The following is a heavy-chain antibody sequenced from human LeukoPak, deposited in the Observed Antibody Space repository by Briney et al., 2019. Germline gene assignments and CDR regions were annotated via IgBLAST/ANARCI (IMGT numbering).Heavy chain of an antibody. CDR1: GYTFTRYY. D-gene: IGHD3-16*01. CDR3: ARELGSGGYFDY. CDR2: INPSGGST. Sequence: GASVKVSCKASGYTFTRYYIHWVRQAPGQGLEWMGIINPSGGSTSYAQKFQGRVTMTRDTSTSTVYMGLSGLRSEDTAVYYCARELGSGGYFDYWGQGTLVTVSS. J-gene: IGHJ4*02. V-gene: IGHV1-46*01.